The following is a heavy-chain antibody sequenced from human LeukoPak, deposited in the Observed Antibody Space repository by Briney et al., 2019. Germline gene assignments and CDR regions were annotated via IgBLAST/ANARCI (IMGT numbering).Heavy chain of an antibody. Sequence: GGSLRLSCAASGFTFSSYGMSWVRQAPGKGLEWVSTISGSGGSTYYADSVKGRFTISRDNSKNTLYLQMNSLRAEDTAVYYCAKGYYGSGTYGWFDPWGQGTLVTVSS. CDR3: AKGYYGSGTYGWFDP. D-gene: IGHD3-10*01. V-gene: IGHV3-23*01. J-gene: IGHJ5*02. CDR2: ISGSGGST. CDR1: GFTFSSYG.